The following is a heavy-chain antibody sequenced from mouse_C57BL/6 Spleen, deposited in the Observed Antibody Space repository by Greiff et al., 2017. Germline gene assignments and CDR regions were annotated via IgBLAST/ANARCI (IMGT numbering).Heavy chain of an antibody. CDR3: TTHGRRAY. D-gene: IGHD1-1*01. Sequence: EVQLQQSGAELVRPGASVKLSCTASGFNIKDDYMHWVKQRPEQGLEWIGWIDPENGDTEYASKFQGKATITADTSSNTAYLQLSSLTSEDTAVYYCTTHGRRAYWGQGTLVTVSA. V-gene: IGHV14-4*01. J-gene: IGHJ3*01. CDR2: IDPENGDT. CDR1: GFNIKDDY.